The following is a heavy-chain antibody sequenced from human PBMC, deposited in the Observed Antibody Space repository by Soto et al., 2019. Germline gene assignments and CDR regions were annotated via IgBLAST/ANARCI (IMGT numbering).Heavy chain of an antibody. Sequence: CGALRLSCSPSGFTVSSYWMHWVRQARRKGLVGVSRSNSDGSSTSYADSVKGRFTISRDNAKNTLYLQMTSLTAEQTAVYYCAREDSNFYYYYGMVVWEQETTVDVSS. V-gene: IGHV3-74*01. CDR1: GFTVSSYW. CDR3: AREDSNFYYYYGMVV. CDR2: SNSDGSST. J-gene: IGHJ6*01. D-gene: IGHD4-4*01.